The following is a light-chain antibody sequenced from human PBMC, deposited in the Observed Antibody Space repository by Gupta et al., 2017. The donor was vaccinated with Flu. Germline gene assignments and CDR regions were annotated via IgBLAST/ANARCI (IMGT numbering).Light chain of an antibody. CDR3: QHSDSSPGT. CDR2: GAS. CDR1: HSISSY. V-gene: IGKV1-39*01. J-gene: IGKJ2*02. Sequence: PSSLSASVGDRVTITCRSSHSISSYLHWHQQNPGKAPDLLIYGASRVNSGLPSRFSGSAFATDFTLTISMRHPEDFANYYCQHSDSSPGTFGQGTKMDIK.